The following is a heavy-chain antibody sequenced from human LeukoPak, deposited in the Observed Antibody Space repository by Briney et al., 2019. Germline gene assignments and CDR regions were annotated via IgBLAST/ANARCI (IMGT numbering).Heavy chain of an antibody. D-gene: IGHD6-19*01. J-gene: IGHJ4*02. Sequence: PAGGSLRLSCAASGFTFSSYAMHWVRQAPGKGLEWVAVISYDGSNKYYADSVKGRFTISRDNSKNTLYLQMNSLRAEDMAVYYCARVPSIRQWLYHYWGQGTLVTVSS. CDR2: ISYDGSNK. V-gene: IGHV3-30-3*01. CDR3: ARVPSIRQWLYHY. CDR1: GFTFSSYA.